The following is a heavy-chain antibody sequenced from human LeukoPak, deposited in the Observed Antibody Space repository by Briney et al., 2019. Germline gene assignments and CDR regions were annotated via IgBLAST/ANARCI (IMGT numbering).Heavy chain of an antibody. CDR3: AAGMAQPLLDY. CDR1: GFIFSNYG. J-gene: IGHJ4*01. CDR2: IYPDYGT. Sequence: GGSLRLSCAASGFIFSNYGMNWVRQAPGKGLDWVSVIYPDYGTYYPDSVKGRFTISRDNSKNTVYLHMSSLRAEDTAVYYCAAGMAQPLLDYWGHGTLVAVSS. V-gene: IGHV3-23*03. D-gene: IGHD5-18*01.